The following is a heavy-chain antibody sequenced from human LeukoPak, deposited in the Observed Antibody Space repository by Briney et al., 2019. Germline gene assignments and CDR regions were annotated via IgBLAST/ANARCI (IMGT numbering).Heavy chain of an antibody. J-gene: IGHJ4*02. V-gene: IGHV4-39*07. D-gene: IGHD3-3*01. CDR3: AREEKSDFWSGYYSMGFDY. CDR2: IYYSGST. Sequence: PSETLSLTCTVSGGSISSSSYSWGWVRQPPGKGLEWIGSIYYSGSTYYNPSLKSRVTISVDTSKNPFSLKLSSVTAADTAVYYCAREEKSDFWSGYYSMGFDYWGQGTLVTVSS. CDR1: GGSISSSSYS.